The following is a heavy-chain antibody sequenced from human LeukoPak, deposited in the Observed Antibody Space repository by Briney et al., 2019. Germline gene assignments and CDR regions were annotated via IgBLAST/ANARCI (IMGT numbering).Heavy chain of an antibody. D-gene: IGHD2-2*01. CDR1: GFTFATYT. CDR3: AKLGRYQLPLDDY. CDR2: IRGSDASP. Sequence: GGSLRLSCAASGFTFATYTMSWVRQAPGKGLEWVSDIRGSDASPYYADSVKGRLTISRDNSKNTMYLQMNRLRAEDTAVYYCAKLGRYQLPLDDYWGQGTLVTVSS. V-gene: IGHV3-23*01. J-gene: IGHJ4*02.